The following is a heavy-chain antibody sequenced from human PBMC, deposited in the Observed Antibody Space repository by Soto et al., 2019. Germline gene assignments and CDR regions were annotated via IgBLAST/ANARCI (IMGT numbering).Heavy chain of an antibody. CDR3: ARYRISGIWSQFDY. CDR2: IYYNGST. CDR1: GLTISSASYY. J-gene: IGHJ4*02. Sequence: QVLLQESGPGLMKPSQTLSLTCKVSGLTISSASYYWSWIRQHPGQGLEWVGNIYYNGSTYYSQSLKRRVTLWVGTSKNQLSLSLASATAADTAVYYCARYRISGIWSQFDYLGQGTLVTVSS. V-gene: IGHV4-31*03. D-gene: IGHD6-13*01.